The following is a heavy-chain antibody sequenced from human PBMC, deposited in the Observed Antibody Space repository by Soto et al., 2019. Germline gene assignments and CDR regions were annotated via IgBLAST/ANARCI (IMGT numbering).Heavy chain of an antibody. V-gene: IGHV1-69*02. CDR3: ARGGYYDNVWGKLSHYGLDK. D-gene: IGHD3-16*01. CDR1: GGSFSSYI. Sequence: GASVKVSCKASGGSFSSYIVSWVRQAPGQGLEWMGRIIPVLGVEYYAQKFQGRVTITADKSTSTVYLDLRSLKSNDTAVYYCARGGYYDNVWGKLSHYGLDKWGQGTSVTVSS. CDR2: IIPVLGVE. J-gene: IGHJ6*02.